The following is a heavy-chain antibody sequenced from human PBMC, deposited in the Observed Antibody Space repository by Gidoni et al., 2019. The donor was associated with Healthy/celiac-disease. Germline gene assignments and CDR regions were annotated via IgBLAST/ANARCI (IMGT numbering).Heavy chain of an antibody. Sequence: QVTLKESGPALVKPTQTLPLTCTFSGFSLSTSGMRVSWIRQPPGKALEWLARIDWDDDKFYSTSLKTRLTISKDTSKNQVVLTMTNMDPVDTATYYCARTGGYSYGYKTDWYFDLWGRGTLVTVSS. V-gene: IGHV2-70*04. CDR3: ARTGGYSYGYKTDWYFDL. CDR2: IDWDDDK. D-gene: IGHD5-18*01. J-gene: IGHJ2*01. CDR1: GFSLSTSGMR.